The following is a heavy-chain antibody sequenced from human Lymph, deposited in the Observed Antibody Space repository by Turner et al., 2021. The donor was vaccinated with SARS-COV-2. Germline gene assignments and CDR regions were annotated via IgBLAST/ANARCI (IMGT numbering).Heavy chain of an antibody. CDR1: GIFVSRNY. D-gene: IGHD6-13*01. Sequence: EVQLVEPGGGFIQRGGSTGLSCAASGIFVSRNYMNWVRQAPGKGLEWVSVIYSGGTTYYADSMKGRFTISRDNSKNTLYLQMNSLRVEDTAVYYCARDLGTYSMDVWGQGTTVTVSS. CDR2: IYSGGTT. CDR3: ARDLGTYSMDV. J-gene: IGHJ6*02. V-gene: IGHV3-53*01.